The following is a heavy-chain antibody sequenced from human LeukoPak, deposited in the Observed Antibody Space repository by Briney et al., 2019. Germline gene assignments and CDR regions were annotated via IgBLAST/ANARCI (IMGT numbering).Heavy chain of an antibody. CDR1: GYLFSGYG. CDR2: VSDYNGNT. D-gene: IGHD1-26*01. J-gene: IGHJ4*02. V-gene: IGHV1-18*01. CDR3: ARDWEYSGSYNY. Sequence: ASVKVSCKASGYLFSGYGISWVRQAPGQGLEWMGWVSDYNGNTNYAQKFQGRVTMTTDTSTTTAYMELRSLRSDDTAVYYCARDWEYSGSYNYWGQGTLVTVSS.